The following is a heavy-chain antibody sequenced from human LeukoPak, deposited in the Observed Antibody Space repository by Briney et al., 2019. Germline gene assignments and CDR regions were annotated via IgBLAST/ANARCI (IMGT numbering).Heavy chain of an antibody. J-gene: IGHJ5*02. V-gene: IGHV4-31*03. CDR2: IYYSGSN. CDR1: GGSISSVGYY. Sequence: SETLSHTCTVSGGSISSVGYYWSWIRQHPGGGLEWIGYIYYSGSNSYTPSLKRRVTISVDASKIQFSLKLSSLTAGGAAVYYCARGSWFDPWGQGTLVTVSS. CDR3: ARGSWFDP.